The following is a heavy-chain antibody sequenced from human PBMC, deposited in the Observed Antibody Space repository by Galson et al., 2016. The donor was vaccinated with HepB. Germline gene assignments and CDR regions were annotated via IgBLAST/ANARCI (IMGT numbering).Heavy chain of an antibody. CDR3: ARRLDTQRRIAGWGLGMDV. V-gene: IGHV4-39*01. CDR2: VFHTGTT. Sequence: SETLSLTCSVSGGSIISNSYYWGWVRQPPGKGLEWIGSVFHTGTTYYNPSLQSRATISVDTSTNQFSLRVTSLTAADTAVYYGARRLDTQRRIAGWGLGMDVWGQGTTVTVS. D-gene: IGHD6-19*01. CDR1: GGSIISNSYY. J-gene: IGHJ6*02.